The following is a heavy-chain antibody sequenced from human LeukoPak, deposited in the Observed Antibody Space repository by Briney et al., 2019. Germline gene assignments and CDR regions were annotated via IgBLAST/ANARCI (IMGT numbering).Heavy chain of an antibody. V-gene: IGHV3-33*01. Sequence: GGSLRLSCAASRFTFSSYGMHWVRQAPGKGLEWVALIWYDGSNKFYAASVKGRFTISRENSKNTLYLQMNRLRADDTAVYYCARSRGPWLGTVDYWGQGTLVTVSS. CDR3: ARSRGPWLGTVDY. CDR2: IWYDGSNK. CDR1: RFTFSSYG. D-gene: IGHD6-19*01. J-gene: IGHJ4*02.